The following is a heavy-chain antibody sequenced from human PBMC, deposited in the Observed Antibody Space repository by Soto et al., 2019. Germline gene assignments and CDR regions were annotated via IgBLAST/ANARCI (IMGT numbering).Heavy chain of an antibody. J-gene: IGHJ6*03. D-gene: IGHD2-2*03. CDR2: IYYSGST. CDR3: ARHGYCSSTSCYHYYYYYMDV. CDR1: GSSISSYY. Sequence: PSETLSLTCTVSGSSISSYYWSWIRQPPGKGLEWIGYIYYSGSTNYNPSLKSRVTISVDTSKNQFSLKLSSVTAADTAVYYCARHGYCSSTSCYHYYYYYMDVWGKGTTVTSP. V-gene: IGHV4-59*08.